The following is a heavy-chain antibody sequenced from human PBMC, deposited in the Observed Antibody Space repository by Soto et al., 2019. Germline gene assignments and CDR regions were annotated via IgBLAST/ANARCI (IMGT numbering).Heavy chain of an antibody. V-gene: IGHV3-53*01. CDR2: IYSGGST. D-gene: IGHD2-15*01. Sequence: PGGSLRLSCAASGFTVSSNYMSWVRQAPGKGLEWVSVIYSGGSTYYADSVKGRFTISRDNSKNTLYLQMNSLRAEDTAVYYCARDVIESDCSGGSCYIPWFDPWGQGT. J-gene: IGHJ5*02. CDR3: ARDVIESDCSGGSCYIPWFDP. CDR1: GFTVSSNY.